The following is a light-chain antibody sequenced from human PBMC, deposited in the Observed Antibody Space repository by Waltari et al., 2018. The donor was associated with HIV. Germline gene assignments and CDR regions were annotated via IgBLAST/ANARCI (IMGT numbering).Light chain of an antibody. Sequence: SYVLTQPPSVSVAPGQTARITCGGNNIGSTRVHWYQQKQGQAPVLVVYNGSDRPSGSPATVPGSHAGHTATLTITRVEVGDKADNYLHVWDRGTDHHVFGTVTNVTVV. CDR1: NIGSTR. J-gene: IGLJ1*01. CDR2: NGS. CDR3: HVWDRGTDHHV. V-gene: IGLV3-21*02.